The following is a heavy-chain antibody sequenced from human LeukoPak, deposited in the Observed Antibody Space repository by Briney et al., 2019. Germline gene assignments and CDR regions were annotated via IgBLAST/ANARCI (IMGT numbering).Heavy chain of an antibody. D-gene: IGHD3-22*01. V-gene: IGHV1-58*02. J-gene: IGHJ3*02. CDR1: GFTFTSSA. CDR2: IVVGSGNT. CDR3: AASYYDSSGYSVPAFDI. Sequence: ASVKVSCKASGFTFTSSAMQWVRQARGQRLEWIGWIVVGSGNTNCAQKFQERVTITRDMSTSTAYMELSSLRSEDTAVYYCAASYYDSSGYSVPAFDIWGQGTMVTVSS.